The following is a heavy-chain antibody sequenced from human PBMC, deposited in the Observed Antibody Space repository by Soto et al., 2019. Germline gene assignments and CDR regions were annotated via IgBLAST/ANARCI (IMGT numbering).Heavy chain of an antibody. V-gene: IGHV3-23*01. CDR3: ASPNNGVPAAIGVYPRYYGMDV. D-gene: IGHD2-2*02. CDR1: GFTFSSYA. J-gene: IGHJ6*02. CDR2: ISGSGGST. Sequence: GGSLRLSCAASGFTFSSYAMSWVRQAPGKGLEWVSAISGSGGSTYYADSVKGRFTISRDNSKNTLYLQMNSLRAEDTAVYYCASPNNGVPAAIGVYPRYYGMDVWGQGTTVTVSS.